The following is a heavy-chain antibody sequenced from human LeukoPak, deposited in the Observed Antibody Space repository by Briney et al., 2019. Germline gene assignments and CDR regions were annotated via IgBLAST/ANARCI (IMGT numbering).Heavy chain of an antibody. CDR1: GFTFSSYG. J-gene: IGHJ6*02. CDR3: ARDEIVVVPAAIEYYYYYYGMDV. Sequence: GGSLRLSCAASGFTFSSYGMHWVRQAPGKGLEWVAVISYDGSNKYYADSVKGRFTISRDNSKNTLYLQMNSLRAEDTAVYYCARDEIVVVPAAIEYYYYYYGMDVWGQGTTVTVSS. CDR2: ISYDGSNK. D-gene: IGHD2-2*01. V-gene: IGHV3-30*03.